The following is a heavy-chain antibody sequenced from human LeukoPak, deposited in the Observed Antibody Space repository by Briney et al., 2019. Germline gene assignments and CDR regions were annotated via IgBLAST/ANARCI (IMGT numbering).Heavy chain of an antibody. CDR3: ARGFGSGYYGVFDY. CDR1: GGSISSYY. CDR2: IYYSGST. Sequence: SETLSLTCTVSGGSISSYYWSWIRQPPGKGLEWIGYIYYSGSTNYNPSLKSRVTISVGTSKNQFSLKLSSVTAADTAVYYCARGFGSGYYGVFDYWGQGTLVTVSS. J-gene: IGHJ4*02. V-gene: IGHV4-59*01. D-gene: IGHD3-22*01.